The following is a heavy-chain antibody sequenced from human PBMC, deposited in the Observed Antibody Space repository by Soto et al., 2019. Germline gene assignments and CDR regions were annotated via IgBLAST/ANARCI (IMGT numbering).Heavy chain of an antibody. D-gene: IGHD3-22*01. CDR1: GGTFSSYT. CDR2: IIPILGIA. Sequence: QVQLVQSGAEVKKPGSSVKVSCKASGGTFSSYTISWVRQVPGQGLEWMGRIIPILGIANYAQKFQGRVTITADKSTSTAYMELSSLRSEDTAVYYCASYYYYDSSGYYPLDYWGQGTLVTVSS. V-gene: IGHV1-69*02. J-gene: IGHJ4*02. CDR3: ASYYYYDSSGYYPLDY.